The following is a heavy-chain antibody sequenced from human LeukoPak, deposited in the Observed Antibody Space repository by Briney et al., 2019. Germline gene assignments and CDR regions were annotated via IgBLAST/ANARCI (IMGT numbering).Heavy chain of an antibody. D-gene: IGHD3-10*01. CDR3: ARAGHYKYYYYYMDV. CDR1: GYTFTSYG. J-gene: IGHJ6*03. CDR2: ISPYNGNT. V-gene: IGHV1-18*01. Sequence: GASVKVSCKASGYTFTSYGISWVRQAPGQGLEWMGWISPYNGNTDHAQKFQGRVTMTTDTSTSTAYMELRSLRSDDTAVYYRARAGHYKYYYYYMDVWGKGTTVTISS.